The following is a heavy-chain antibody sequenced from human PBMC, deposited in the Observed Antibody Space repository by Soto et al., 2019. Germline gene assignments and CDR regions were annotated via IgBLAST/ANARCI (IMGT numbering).Heavy chain of an antibody. CDR3: ARAGLLSGGMDV. D-gene: IGHD3-10*01. Sequence: QPGGSLRLSCAASGFTFSSYAMHWVRQAPGKGLEWVAVISYDGSNKYYADSVKGRFTISRDNSKNTLYLQMNSLRAEDTAVYYCARAGLLSGGMDVWGQGTTVTVSS. V-gene: IGHV3-30-3*01. J-gene: IGHJ6*02. CDR2: ISYDGSNK. CDR1: GFTFSSYA.